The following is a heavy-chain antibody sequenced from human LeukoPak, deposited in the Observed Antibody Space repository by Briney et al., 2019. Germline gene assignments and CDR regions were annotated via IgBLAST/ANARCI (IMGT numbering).Heavy chain of an antibody. CDR3: ARDRVGAQTLEGGFDY. Sequence: GGSLRLSCAASGFTFSSYGMHWVRQAPGKGLEWVAVISYDGSNKYYADSVKGRFTISRDNSKNTLYLQMNSLRAEDTAVYYCARDRVGAQTLEGGFDYWGQGTLVTVSS. J-gene: IGHJ4*02. CDR2: ISYDGSNK. D-gene: IGHD1-26*01. CDR1: GFTFSSYG. V-gene: IGHV3-30*03.